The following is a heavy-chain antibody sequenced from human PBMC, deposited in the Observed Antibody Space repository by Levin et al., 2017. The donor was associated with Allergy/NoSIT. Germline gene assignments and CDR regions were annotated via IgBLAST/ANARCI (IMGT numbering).Heavy chain of an antibody. D-gene: IGHD6-13*01. CDR3: TTVVIGWGEQQREPCDI. CDR1: GFTFSNAW. Sequence: PGGSLRLSCAASGFTFSNAWMSWVRQAPGKGLEWVGRIKSKTDGGTTDYAAPVKCRFTISRDDSKNTLYLQMNSLKTEDTAVYYCTTVVIGWGEQQREPCDIWGQGTMVTVSS. J-gene: IGHJ3*02. V-gene: IGHV3-15*01. CDR2: IKSKTDGGTT.